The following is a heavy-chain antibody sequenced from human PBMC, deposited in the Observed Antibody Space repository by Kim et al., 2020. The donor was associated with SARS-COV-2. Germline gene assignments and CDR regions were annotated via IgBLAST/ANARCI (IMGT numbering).Heavy chain of an antibody. V-gene: IGHV4-31*02. CDR3: ARVGQFDWLDY. Sequence: RTSHTPSLQSGVTIYVDPSKNQFSLKLSSVTAADTAVYYCARVGQFDWLDYWGQGTLVTVSS. CDR2: RT. D-gene: IGHD3-9*01. J-gene: IGHJ4*02.